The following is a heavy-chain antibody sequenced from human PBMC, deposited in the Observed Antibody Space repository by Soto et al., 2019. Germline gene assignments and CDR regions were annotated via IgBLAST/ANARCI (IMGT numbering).Heavy chain of an antibody. CDR1: GFTFSNAW. CDR2: IKSKTDGGTT. CDR3: TTDGGVIPPYYYYGMDV. Sequence: GGSLRLSCAASGFTFSNAWMNWVRQAPGKGLEWVGRIKSKTDGGTTDYAAPVKGRFTISRDDSKNTLYLQMNSLKTEDTAVYYCTTDGGVIPPYYYYGMDVWGQGTTVTVSS. D-gene: IGHD2-21*01. V-gene: IGHV3-15*07. J-gene: IGHJ6*02.